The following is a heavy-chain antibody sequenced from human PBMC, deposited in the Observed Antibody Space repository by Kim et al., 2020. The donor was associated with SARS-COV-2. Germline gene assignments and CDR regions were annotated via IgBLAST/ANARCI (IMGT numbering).Heavy chain of an antibody. V-gene: IGHV1-3*01. J-gene: IGHJ6*02. CDR3: AAGNYYDSSGYWKVVDV. CDR2: INVGNGNT. D-gene: IGHD3-22*01. Sequence: ASVKVSCKASGYTFTSYAVHWVRQAPGQRLEWMGWINVGNGNTKHSQKFQDRVTITRDTSASTTYMELSSLGSEDTAVYYCAAGNYYDSSGYWKVVDVWG. CDR1: GYTFTSYA.